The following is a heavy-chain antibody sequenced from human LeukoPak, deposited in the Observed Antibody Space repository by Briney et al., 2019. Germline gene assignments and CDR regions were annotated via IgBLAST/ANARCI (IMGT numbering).Heavy chain of an antibody. CDR2: IKSKADGGIT. CDR3: VTVHRESSGYPGSFDN. D-gene: IGHD3-22*01. Sequence: PGGSLRLSCAASGFTFSNAWMSWVRQAPGKGLEWVGRIKSKADGGITDYAAPVQGRFTISRDDSKNMLFLQMNSLKTEDTAVYYCVTVHRESSGYPGSFDNWGQGTLVTVSS. J-gene: IGHJ4*02. CDR1: GFTFSNAW. V-gene: IGHV3-15*01.